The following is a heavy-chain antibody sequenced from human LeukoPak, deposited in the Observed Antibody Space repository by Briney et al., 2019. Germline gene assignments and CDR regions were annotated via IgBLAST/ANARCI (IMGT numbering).Heavy chain of an antibody. Sequence: GGSLRLSCAAAGFTFSSYSMNWVRQAPGKGLEWVSSISSSSSNIYYADSVKGRITIARNNANNPLYLQMNSLRAEDTAVYYCARDLGSRSSPGYFDYWGQGTLVTVSS. CDR3: ARDLGSRSSPGYFDY. D-gene: IGHD6-6*01. CDR1: GFTFSSYS. V-gene: IGHV3-21*01. CDR2: ISSSSSNI. J-gene: IGHJ4*02.